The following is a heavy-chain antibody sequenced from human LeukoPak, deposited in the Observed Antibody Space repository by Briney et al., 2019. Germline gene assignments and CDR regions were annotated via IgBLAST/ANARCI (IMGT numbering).Heavy chain of an antibody. CDR2: ISYDGSNK. D-gene: IGHD3-16*01. V-gene: IGHV3-30-3*01. Sequence: GGSLRLSCAASGFTFSSYAMHWVRQAPGKGLEWVAVISYDGSNKYYADSVKGRFTISRDNSKNTLYLQMNSLRAEDTAVYYCAGEQPWGKYWGQGTLVTVSS. CDR1: GFTFSSYA. J-gene: IGHJ4*02. CDR3: AGEQPWGKY.